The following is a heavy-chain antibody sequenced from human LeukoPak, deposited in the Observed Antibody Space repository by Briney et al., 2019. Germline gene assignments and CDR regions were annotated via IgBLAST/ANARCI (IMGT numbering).Heavy chain of an antibody. J-gene: IGHJ4*02. CDR2: ISGSGSNT. V-gene: IGHV3-23*01. D-gene: IGHD6-19*01. CDR1: GFTFSSYA. Sequence: GGSLRLSCAASGFTFSSYAMSWVRQAPGKGLEWVSAISGSGSNTYYADSVKGRFTISRDNSRNMLYLQMNSLRAEDTAVYYCAKDPNIAVAGYFDSWGQGTLITVSS. CDR3: AKDPNIAVAGYFDS.